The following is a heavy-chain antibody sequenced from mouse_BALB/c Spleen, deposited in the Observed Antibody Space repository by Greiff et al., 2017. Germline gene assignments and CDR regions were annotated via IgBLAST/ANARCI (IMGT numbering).Heavy chain of an antibody. CDR2: IYPGDGDT. CDR3: ARSVIPYYYAMDY. Sequence: QVQLQQSGAELVRPGSSVKISCKASGYAFSSYWMNWVKQRPGQGLEWIGQIYPGDGDTNYNGKFKGKATLTADKSSSTAYMQLSSLTSEDSAVYVCARSVIPYYYAMDYWGQGTSVTVSS. V-gene: IGHV1-80*01. J-gene: IGHJ4*01. D-gene: IGHD2-13*01. CDR1: GYAFSSYW.